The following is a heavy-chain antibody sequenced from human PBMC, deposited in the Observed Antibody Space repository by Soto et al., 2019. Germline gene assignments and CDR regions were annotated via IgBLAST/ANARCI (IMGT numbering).Heavy chain of an antibody. CDR3: ASHLPVAGTRGFDY. CDR1: SDSISTTRW. J-gene: IGHJ4*02. D-gene: IGHD6-19*01. Sequence: QVQLQESGPGLVKPSGTLSLTCAVYSDSISTTRWWSWVRQPPGKGLEWIGEILHSGSTNYNPSLKTRLSILIDKSKNQLSLNLASVTAADTAVYYCASHLPVAGTRGFDYWGQGILVTVSS. CDR2: ILHSGST. V-gene: IGHV4-4*02.